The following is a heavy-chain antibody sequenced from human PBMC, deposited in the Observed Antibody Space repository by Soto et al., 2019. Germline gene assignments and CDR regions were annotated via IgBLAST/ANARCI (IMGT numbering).Heavy chain of an antibody. CDR1: GFTFSSYA. Sequence: VQLLESGGGLVQPGGSLRLSCAASGFTFSSYAMSWVRQAPAKGLEWVSAISGSGGSTYYADSVKGRFTISRDNSKNTLYLQMNSLRAEDTAVYYCAKVFTPDSISWYFDYWGQGTLVTVSS. CDR3: AKVFTPDSISWYFDY. J-gene: IGHJ4*02. V-gene: IGHV3-23*01. D-gene: IGHD6-13*01. CDR2: ISGSGGST.